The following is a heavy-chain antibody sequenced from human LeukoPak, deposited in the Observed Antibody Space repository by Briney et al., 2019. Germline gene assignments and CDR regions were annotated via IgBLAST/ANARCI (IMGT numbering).Heavy chain of an antibody. CDR1: GFTFSSYS. CDR3: ARDVSYDYYYYMDV. CDR2: ISSSSSYI. V-gene: IGHV3-21*01. Sequence: GGSLRLSCAASGFTFSSYSMNWVRQAPGKGLEWVSSISSSSSYIYYADSVKGRFTTSRDNAKNSLYLQMNSLRAEDTAVYYCARDVSYDYYYYMDVWGKGTTVTVSS. J-gene: IGHJ6*03.